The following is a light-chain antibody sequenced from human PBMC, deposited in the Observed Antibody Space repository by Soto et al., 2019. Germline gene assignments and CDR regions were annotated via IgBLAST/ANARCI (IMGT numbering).Light chain of an antibody. CDR3: QQDGSSPRT. CDR1: QSVSSSY. Sequence: EIVLTQSPGTLSLFPGERATLSCRASQSVSSSYLAWYQQKPGQAPRLLIYGASSRATGSPDRFSGSGSGTEFTLTISRLEPEDFAVYYCQQDGSSPRTFGQGTKLEIK. J-gene: IGKJ2*01. CDR2: GAS. V-gene: IGKV3-20*01.